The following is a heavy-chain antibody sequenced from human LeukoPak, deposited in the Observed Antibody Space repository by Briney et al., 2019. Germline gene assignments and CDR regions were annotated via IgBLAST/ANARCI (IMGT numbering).Heavy chain of an antibody. D-gene: IGHD4-23*01. CDR1: GDSVSSNSAA. CDR2: TYYRSKWYN. J-gene: IGHJ3*02. V-gene: IGHV6-1*01. CDR3: ARLSARGREKLLDAFDI. Sequence: SQTLSLTCAISGDSVSSNSAAWNWIRQSPSRGLEWLGRTYYRSKWYNDYAVSVKSRITINPDTSKNQFSLQLNSVTPEDTAVYYCARLSARGREKLLDAFDIWGQGTMVTVSS.